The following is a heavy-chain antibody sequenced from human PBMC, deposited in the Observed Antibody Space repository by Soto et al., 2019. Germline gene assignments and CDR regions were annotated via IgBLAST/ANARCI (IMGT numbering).Heavy chain of an antibody. V-gene: IGHV4-31*03. CDR2: IYYIGST. Sequence: PSETLSLTGTVSGGSISNGGYYWTWIRQHPGKGLEWIGYIYYIGSTYYNPSLKSRVTISVDTSKNQFSLKLTSVTAADTAVYYCARDVTDFGRGYEGMDAWGQGKTVAVSS. J-gene: IGHJ6*01. CDR3: ARDVTDFGRGYEGMDA. CDR1: GGSISNGGYY. D-gene: IGHD5-12*01.